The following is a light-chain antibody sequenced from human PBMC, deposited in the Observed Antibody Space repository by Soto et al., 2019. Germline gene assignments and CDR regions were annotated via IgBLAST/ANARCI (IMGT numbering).Light chain of an antibody. CDR1: QNISNY. CDR3: QQRSNWPLT. Sequence: ALTQSAATLSSSPGKRASLSCRSSQNISNYLTGDPQQPGQAPRLLISEVSNRATGIPARFSGRGSGTDVTRTISGLESEDFAVYYCQQRSNWPLTFCQGTKVDIK. CDR2: EVS. V-gene: IGKV3-11*01. J-gene: IGKJ1*01.